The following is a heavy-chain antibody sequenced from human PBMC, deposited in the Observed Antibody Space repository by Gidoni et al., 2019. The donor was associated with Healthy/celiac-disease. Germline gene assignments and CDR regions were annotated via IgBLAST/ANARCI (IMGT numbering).Heavy chain of an antibody. J-gene: IGHJ3*02. D-gene: IGHD3-22*01. CDR3: ASYYYDSSGRPGGAFDI. V-gene: IGHV3-53*04. Sequence: EVQLVESGGGLVQPGGSLSLSCAASGFTVSSNYMSWVRQAPGKGLEWVSVIYAGGTTYYADSVKGRFTISRHNSKNTLYLQMNSLRPEDTAVYYCASYYYDSSGRPGGAFDIWGQGTMVTVSS. CDR1: GFTVSSNY. CDR2: IYAGGTT.